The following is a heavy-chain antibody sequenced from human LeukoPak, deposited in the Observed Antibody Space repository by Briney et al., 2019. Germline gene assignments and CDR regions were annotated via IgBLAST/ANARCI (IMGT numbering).Heavy chain of an antibody. V-gene: IGHV3-74*01. Sequence: PGGSLRLSCAASGFTFSSYWMHWVRQAPGKGLVWVSRINSDGSSTSYADSVKGRFTISRDNAKNTLYLQMNSLRAEDTAVYYCARDPSSYCGGDCYGDAFDIWGQGTMVTVSS. CDR2: INSDGSST. D-gene: IGHD2-21*02. CDR1: GFTFSSYW. CDR3: ARDPSSYCGGDCYGDAFDI. J-gene: IGHJ3*02.